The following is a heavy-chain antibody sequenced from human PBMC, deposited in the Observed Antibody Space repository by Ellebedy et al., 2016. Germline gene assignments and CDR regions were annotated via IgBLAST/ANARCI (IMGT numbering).Heavy chain of an antibody. J-gene: IGHJ5*02. CDR3: ARGCSDRCYGGGYSWFDP. Sequence: SETLSLTCTVSGDSISSRYWGWIRRPPGPGLEYLGSVSYSGSPYYNPSVKGRVTISVGMSRDQFSLKVPSVSAADTAVYYCARGCSDRCYGGGYSWFDPWGPGMVVTVSS. CDR1: GDSISSRY. V-gene: IGHV4-39*07. D-gene: IGHD2-2*01. CDR2: VSYSGSP.